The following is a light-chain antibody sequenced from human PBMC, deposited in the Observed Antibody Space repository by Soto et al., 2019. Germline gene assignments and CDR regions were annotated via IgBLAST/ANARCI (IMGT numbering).Light chain of an antibody. J-gene: IGLJ3*02. Sequence: QSVLTQPPSVSGTPGQRVTISCSGSSSNIGTNVVNWYQQFPGTAPKLLIFNNNNRPSGVPDRFSGSKSGSSASLAISGLLSEDEADYYCAGWDESLSGPVFGGGTK. CDR2: NNN. CDR3: AGWDESLSGPV. CDR1: SSNIGTNV. V-gene: IGLV1-44*01.